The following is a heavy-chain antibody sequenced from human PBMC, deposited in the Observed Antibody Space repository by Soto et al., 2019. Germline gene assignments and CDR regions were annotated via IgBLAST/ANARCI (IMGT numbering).Heavy chain of an antibody. V-gene: IGHV1-3*01. Sequence: ASRKVSCMSSGYTFPSYTLHRMRQPPAQRIEWMRWTNAGNGNTTYSQKFQGRVTISRDTSASTAYMELSSLRSEDTAVYYCASEYCSGGSCPLHYGMDVWGQGTTVTVS. CDR1: GYTFPSYT. D-gene: IGHD2-15*01. CDR2: TNAGNGNT. J-gene: IGHJ6*02. CDR3: ASEYCSGGSCPLHYGMDV.